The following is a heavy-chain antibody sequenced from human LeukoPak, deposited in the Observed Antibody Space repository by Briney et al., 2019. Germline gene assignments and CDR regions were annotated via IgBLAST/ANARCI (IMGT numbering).Heavy chain of an antibody. Sequence: PGGSLRLSCAASGFTFSDYTIHWVRQAPGKGLGWVAVTSHDGTRKYYADSVKGQFTISRDNSKNTLFLQMDGLRPEDTAVYYCVRGLGSSSGWSKLLPTLWGQGTLVTVSS. V-gene: IGHV3-30-3*01. CDR1: GFTFSDYT. CDR2: TSHDGTRK. D-gene: IGHD6-19*01. CDR3: VRGLGSSSGWSKLLPTL. J-gene: IGHJ4*02.